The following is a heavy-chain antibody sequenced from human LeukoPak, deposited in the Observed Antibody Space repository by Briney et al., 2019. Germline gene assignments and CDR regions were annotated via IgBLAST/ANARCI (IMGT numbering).Heavy chain of an antibody. J-gene: IGHJ6*03. CDR1: GDSVSSNSAA. CDR3: ARGPYGSGSYRYYYYMDV. Sequence: SQTLSLTCAISGDSVSSNSAAWNWIRQSPSRGLEWLGRTYYRSKWYNDYAVSVKSRITINPDTSKNQFSLQLNSVTPVDTAVYYCARGPYGSGSYRYYYYMDVWGKGTTVTVSS. V-gene: IGHV6-1*01. CDR2: TYYRSKWYN. D-gene: IGHD3-10*01.